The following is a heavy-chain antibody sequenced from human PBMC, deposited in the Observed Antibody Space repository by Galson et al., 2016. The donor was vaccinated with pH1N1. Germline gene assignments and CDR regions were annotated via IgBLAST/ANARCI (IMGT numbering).Heavy chain of an antibody. CDR3: AKDGGTGSGKHSAFGMTV. J-gene: IGHJ6*02. CDR2: ISYDGNNA. D-gene: IGHD3-10*01. Sequence: SLRLSCAASGFTFNNYGMHWVRQAPGKGLEWVAIISYDGNNAYHGDSVKGRFTISRDNSKNTLYLDMNSLRPEDTAVYYCAKDGGTGSGKHSAFGMTVWGQGTTVTVSS. V-gene: IGHV3-30*18. CDR1: GFTFNNYG.